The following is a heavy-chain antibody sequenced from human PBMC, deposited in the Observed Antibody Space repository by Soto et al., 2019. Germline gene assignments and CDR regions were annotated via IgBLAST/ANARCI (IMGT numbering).Heavy chain of an antibody. V-gene: IGHV3-23*01. Sequence: EVQLLQSGGGLVQPGESLRLSCAASGFNFGSYAMIWVRQAPGKGLEWVSRISNSGADKYYTDSVRGRFIVSSDNSKNTLYLKLNRLTAEDRALYYCAIRLAPSGSGWDSWGQGTPVTVSS. CDR1: GFNFGSYA. D-gene: IGHD6-19*01. CDR3: AIRLAPSGSGWDS. J-gene: IGHJ5*01. CDR2: ISNSGADK.